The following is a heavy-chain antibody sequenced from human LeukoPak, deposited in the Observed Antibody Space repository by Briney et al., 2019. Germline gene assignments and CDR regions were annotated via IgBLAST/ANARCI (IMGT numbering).Heavy chain of an antibody. V-gene: IGHV1-69*05. CDR1: GGTFSSYA. J-gene: IGHJ4*02. Sequence: GSSVKVSCKASGGTFSSYAISWVRQAPGQGLEWMGRIIPIFGTANYAQKFQGRVTITTDESTSTAYMELSSLRSEDTAVYYCASHHDYGGKAFDYWGQGTLVTVSS. CDR3: ASHHDYGGKAFDY. CDR2: IIPIFGTA. D-gene: IGHD4-23*01.